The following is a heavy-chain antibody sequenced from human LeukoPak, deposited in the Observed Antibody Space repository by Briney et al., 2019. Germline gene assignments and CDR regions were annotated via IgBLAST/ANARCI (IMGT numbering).Heavy chain of an antibody. CDR1: GYTFTNNF. J-gene: IGHJ4*02. Sequence: ASVKVSCKASGYTFTNNFMHWVRQAPGQGLEWMGIINPSGDNTWYAQKFQGRVTMTRDMATSTDYMEVSSLRSEDTAVYYCASALRIYYYFDYWGQGTLVTVSS. CDR2: INPSGDNT. CDR3: ASALRIYYYFDY. V-gene: IGHV1-46*01. D-gene: IGHD1-26*01.